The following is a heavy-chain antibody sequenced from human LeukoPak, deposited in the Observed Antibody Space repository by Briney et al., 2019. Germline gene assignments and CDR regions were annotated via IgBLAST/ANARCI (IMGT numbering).Heavy chain of an antibody. CDR3: AREIGDFDY. V-gene: IGHV3-23*01. CDR1: GFTFSNYA. J-gene: IGHJ4*02. Sequence: GGSLRLSCAASGFTFSNYAMTWVRQAPGKGLEWVSVISGSGDITYYADSVKGRSTISRDNSKNTLYLQMNSLRAKDTAVYYCAREIGDFDYWGQGTLVTVSS. CDR2: ISGSGDIT. D-gene: IGHD1-26*01.